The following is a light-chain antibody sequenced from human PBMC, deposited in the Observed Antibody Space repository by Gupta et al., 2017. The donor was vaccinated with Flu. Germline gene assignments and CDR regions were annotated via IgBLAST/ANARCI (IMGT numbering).Light chain of an antibody. CDR3: CSYAGNNIYV. CDR2: DVN. J-gene: IGLJ2*01. V-gene: IGLV2-11*01. Sequence: GRSVARSCTGATVGDNNYVSWYQQQLHKSPILMLYDVNKRPAGIPVRFSGSKSGNTASLTISGLQAEDEDDYYCCSYAGNNIYVFAEGTKLTVL. CDR1: TVGDNNY.